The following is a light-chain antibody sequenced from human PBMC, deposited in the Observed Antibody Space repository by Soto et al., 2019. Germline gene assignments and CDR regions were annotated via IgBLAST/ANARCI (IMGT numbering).Light chain of an antibody. CDR2: EVS. Sequence: QSVLTQPPSASGSPGQSVTISCTGTSSDVGGYNYVSWYQQHPGKAPKLMIYEVSNRPSGVPDRFSGSKSGNTASLTVSGLQDEDEADYYCSSYAGSNNHVVFGGGTQLTVL. CDR1: SSDVGGYNY. V-gene: IGLV2-8*01. CDR3: SSYAGSNNHVV. J-gene: IGLJ2*01.